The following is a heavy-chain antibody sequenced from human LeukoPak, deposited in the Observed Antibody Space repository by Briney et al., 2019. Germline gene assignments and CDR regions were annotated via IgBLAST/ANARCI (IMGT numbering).Heavy chain of an antibody. D-gene: IGHD2-15*01. Sequence: GGSLRLSCAASGFTFSSYAMHWVRQAPGKGLEWVAVISYDGSNKYYADSVKGRFTISRDNSKNTLYLQMNSLRAEDAVVYYCARYCSGGSCPHYYYGMDVWGKGTTVTVSS. CDR3: ARYCSGGSCPHYYYGMDV. CDR2: ISYDGSNK. J-gene: IGHJ6*04. CDR1: GFTFSSYA. V-gene: IGHV3-30*04.